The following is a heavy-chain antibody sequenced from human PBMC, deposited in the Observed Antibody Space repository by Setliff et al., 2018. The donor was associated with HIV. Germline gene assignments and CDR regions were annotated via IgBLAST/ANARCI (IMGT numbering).Heavy chain of an antibody. CDR1: GYTFTSYG. D-gene: IGHD5-18*01. J-gene: IGHJ4*02. CDR2: ISTYNGNT. Sequence: WASVKVSCKASGYTFTSYGISWVRQAPGQGLEWMGWISTYNGNTNYAQKLQGRVTMTTDTSTTTAYMELRSLKSDDTAIYFCARAIPGYSFGYDYFDYWGQGTLVTVSS. CDR3: ARAIPGYSFGYDYFDY. V-gene: IGHV1-18*01.